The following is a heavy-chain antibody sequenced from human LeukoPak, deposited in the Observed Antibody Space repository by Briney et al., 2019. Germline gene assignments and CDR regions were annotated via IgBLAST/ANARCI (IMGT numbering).Heavy chain of an antibody. V-gene: IGHV1-8*03. CDR1: GYTFTSYV. D-gene: IGHD3-10*01. Sequence: GASVKVSCKASGYTFTSYVINWVRQATGQGLEWMGWMNPNSGNTGYAQKFQGRVTITRNTSISTAYMELSSLRSEDTAVYYCARGLRDSGSGDYWGQGTLVTVSS. CDR3: ARGLRDSGSGDY. CDR2: MNPNSGNT. J-gene: IGHJ4*02.